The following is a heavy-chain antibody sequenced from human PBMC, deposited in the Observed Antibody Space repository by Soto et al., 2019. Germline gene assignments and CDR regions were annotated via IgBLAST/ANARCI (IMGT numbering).Heavy chain of an antibody. CDR3: ARVNQLGPDYLLDY. CDR2: IYYSGST. CDR1: GVSISSYS. V-gene: IGHV4-59*01. D-gene: IGHD4-17*01. Sequence: PWGTLSLTCTVSGVSISSYSWSWIRQPPGKGLEWIGYIYYSGSTNYNPSLKSRVTISVDTSKNQFSLKLSSVTAADSVVYYCARVNQLGPDYLLDYWGQGTLVTVSS. J-gene: IGHJ4*01.